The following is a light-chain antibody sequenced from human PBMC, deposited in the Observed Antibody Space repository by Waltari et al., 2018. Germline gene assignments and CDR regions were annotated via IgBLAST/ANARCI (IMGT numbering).Light chain of an antibody. CDR1: KLGDKY. CDR2: QDN. CDR3: QVSDSSTVV. Sequence: SYELTQPPSVSVSLGQTASITCSGDKLGDKYACWYQQRPGQSPVLVVYQDNRRPSGIHERFSGSNSGNTGTLTISGTQAMDEADYYCQVSDSSTVVFGGGTKLTVL. V-gene: IGLV3-1*01. J-gene: IGLJ2*01.